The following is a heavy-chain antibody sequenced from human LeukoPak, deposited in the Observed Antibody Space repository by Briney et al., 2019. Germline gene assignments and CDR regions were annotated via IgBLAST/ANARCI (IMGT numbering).Heavy chain of an antibody. Sequence: GGSLRLSCAASGFTFSSYWMHWVRQAPGKGLEWVAAISYGGNNKFYADSVKGRFTVSRDNSKNTLYLQMDSLRAEDTAVYYCAKDQSGPGYYDCSGFGPPNYRGQGTLVTVSS. CDR2: ISYGGNNK. J-gene: IGHJ4*02. CDR3: AKDQSGPGYYDCSGFGPPNY. V-gene: IGHV3-30*18. D-gene: IGHD3-22*01. CDR1: GFTFSSYW.